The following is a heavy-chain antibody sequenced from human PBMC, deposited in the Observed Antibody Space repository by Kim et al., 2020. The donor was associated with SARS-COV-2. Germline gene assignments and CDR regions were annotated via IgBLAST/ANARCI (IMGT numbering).Heavy chain of an antibody. Sequence: GGSLRLSCAASGFTFSTYAMGWVRQAPGKGLEWVSTIGGGGVNTFYADSVKGRFTVSRDNSNNTLFLQMSSLRAEDSAIYYCAKDGWQDLVQGFHSWGQG. V-gene: IGHV3-23*01. J-gene: IGHJ4*02. CDR3: AKDGWQDLVQGFHS. D-gene: IGHD6-13*01. CDR1: GFTFSTYA. CDR2: IGGGGVNT.